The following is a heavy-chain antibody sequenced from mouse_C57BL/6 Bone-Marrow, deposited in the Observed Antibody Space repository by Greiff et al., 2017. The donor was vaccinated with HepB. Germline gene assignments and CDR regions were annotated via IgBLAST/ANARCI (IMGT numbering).Heavy chain of an antibody. CDR1: GFNIKDDY. CDR2: IDPENGDT. J-gene: IGHJ3*01. V-gene: IGHV14-4*01. CDR3: TTDDGYPFAY. D-gene: IGHD2-3*01. Sequence: EVKLQESGAELVRPGASVKLSCTASGFNIKDDYMHWVKQRPEQGLEWIGWIDPENGDTEYASKFQGKATITADTSSNTAYLQLSSLTSEDTAVYYCTTDDGYPFAYWGQGTLVTVSA.